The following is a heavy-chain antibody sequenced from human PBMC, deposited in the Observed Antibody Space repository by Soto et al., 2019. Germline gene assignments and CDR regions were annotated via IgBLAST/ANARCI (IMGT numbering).Heavy chain of an antibody. CDR3: ARDKHGYYYDSSGYYMDY. V-gene: IGHV1-69*13. CDR1: GGTFSSYA. Sequence: SVKVSCKASGGTFSSYAISWVRQAPGQGLEWMGGIIPIFGTANYAQKFQGRVTITADESTSTAYMELSSLRSEDTAVYYCARDKHGYYYDSSGYYMDYWGQGTLVTVSS. D-gene: IGHD3-22*01. CDR2: IIPIFGTA. J-gene: IGHJ4*02.